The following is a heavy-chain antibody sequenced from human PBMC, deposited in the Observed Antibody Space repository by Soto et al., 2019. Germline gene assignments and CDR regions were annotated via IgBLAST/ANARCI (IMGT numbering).Heavy chain of an antibody. V-gene: IGHV4-59*11. CDR3: ARGGGSPYHDHEFDY. CDR2: IYYRGTT. CDR1: GVSTSNHY. Sequence: PSETLSLTCSVSGVSTSNHYWTWIRKPPGQGPEWIGCIYYRGTTNYNASFNSRVTISVDTSKNQFSLKLTPVTTADTAVYYCARGGGSPYHDHEFDYWGQGILVTVSS. D-gene: IGHD2-2*01. J-gene: IGHJ4*02.